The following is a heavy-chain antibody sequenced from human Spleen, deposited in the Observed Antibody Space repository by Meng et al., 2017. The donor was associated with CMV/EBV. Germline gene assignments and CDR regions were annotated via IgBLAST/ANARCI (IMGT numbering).Heavy chain of an antibody. CDR2: ISGSGGST. Sequence: GESLKISCAASGFTFSSYGMHWVRQAPGKGLEWVSAISGSGGSTYYADSVKGRFTISRDNSKNTLYLQMNSLRAEDTAVYYCAKDQDEYCSSTSCYLPDYWGQGTLVTVS. D-gene: IGHD2-2*01. J-gene: IGHJ4*02. CDR3: AKDQDEYCSSTSCYLPDY. CDR1: GFTFSSYG. V-gene: IGHV3-23*01.